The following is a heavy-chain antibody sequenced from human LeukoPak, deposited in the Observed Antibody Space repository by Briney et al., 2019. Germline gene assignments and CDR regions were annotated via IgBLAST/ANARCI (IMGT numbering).Heavy chain of an antibody. Sequence: GGSLRLSCAASGFTFSSYSMNWVRQAPGKGLEWVSSISSSSSYIYYADSLKGRFTISRDNAKNSLYLQMNSLRADDTAVYYCAREAARLGNYFDYWGQGTLVTVSS. CDR3: AREAARLGNYFDY. J-gene: IGHJ4*02. CDR2: ISSSSSYI. D-gene: IGHD6-6*01. CDR1: GFTFSSYS. V-gene: IGHV3-21*01.